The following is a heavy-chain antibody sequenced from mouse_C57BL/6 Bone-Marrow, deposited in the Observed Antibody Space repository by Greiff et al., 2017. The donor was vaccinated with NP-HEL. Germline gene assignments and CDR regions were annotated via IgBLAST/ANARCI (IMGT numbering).Heavy chain of an antibody. D-gene: IGHD1-1*01. J-gene: IGHJ2*01. CDR2: IDPSDSYT. Sequence: QVQLQQPGAELVRPGTSVKLSCKASGYTFTRYWMHWVKQRPGQGLEWIGVIDPSDSYTNYNQKFKGKATFTVDTSSSTAYMQLSSLTSEDSAVYYCAVLITTVVAYYFDYWGQGTTLTVSS. V-gene: IGHV1-59*01. CDR1: GYTFTRYW. CDR3: AVLITTVVAYYFDY.